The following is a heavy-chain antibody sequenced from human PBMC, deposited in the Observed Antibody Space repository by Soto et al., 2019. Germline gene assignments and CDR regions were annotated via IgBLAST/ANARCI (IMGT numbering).Heavy chain of an antibody. CDR3: ARELLWFGERNNWFDP. CDR2: IYYSGST. Sequence: QLQLQESGPGLVKPSETLSLTCTVSGGSISSSSYYWGWIRQPPGKGLEWIGSIYYSGSTYYNPSLKSRVPISVATSKNQFSLKLSSVTAADTAVYYCARELLWFGERNNWFDPWGQGTLVTVSS. D-gene: IGHD3-10*01. CDR1: GGSISSSSYY. J-gene: IGHJ5*02. V-gene: IGHV4-39*02.